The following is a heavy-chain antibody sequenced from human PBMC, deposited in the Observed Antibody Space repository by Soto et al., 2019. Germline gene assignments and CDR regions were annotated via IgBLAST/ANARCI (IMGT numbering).Heavy chain of an antibody. V-gene: IGHV1-18*01. D-gene: IGHD6-6*01. J-gene: IGHJ4*02. Sequence: GASVKVSCKASGYTFTSYAMHWVRQAPGQGLEWMGWISAYNGNTNYAQKLQGRVTMTTDTSTSTAYMELRSLRSDDTAVYYCARDRIAARADYWGQGTLVTVSS. CDR2: ISAYNGNT. CDR3: ARDRIAARADY. CDR1: GYTFTSYA.